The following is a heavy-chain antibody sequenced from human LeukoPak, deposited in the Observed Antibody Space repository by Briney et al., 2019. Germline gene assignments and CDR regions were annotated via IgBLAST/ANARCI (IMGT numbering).Heavy chain of an antibody. V-gene: IGHV4-59*01. CDR1: GGSISSYY. J-gene: IGHJ3*02. CDR3: AREGITIFGVVTLDAFDI. CDR2: IYYSGST. D-gene: IGHD3-3*01. Sequence: SETLSLTCSVSGGSISSYYWSWIRQPPGKGLEWLGYIYYSGSTNYNPSLKSRVTISVDTSKNQFSLKLSSVTAADTAVYYCAREGITIFGVVTLDAFDIWGQGTMVTVSS.